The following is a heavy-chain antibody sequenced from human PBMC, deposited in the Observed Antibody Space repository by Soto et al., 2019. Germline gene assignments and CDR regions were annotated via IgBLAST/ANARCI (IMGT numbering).Heavy chain of an antibody. V-gene: IGHV1-24*01. CDR3: TSLEGIDV. CDR1: GYTLTELS. CDR2: FEPEGGQP. Sequence: DSVKVSCKVSGYTLTELSIQWVRQAPGKGLEWMGGFEPEGGQPKYAHKLQGRVTMTEDASTDTAYMELSSLTYEDTAVYYCTSLEGIDVWGQGTTVTVSS. J-gene: IGHJ6*02.